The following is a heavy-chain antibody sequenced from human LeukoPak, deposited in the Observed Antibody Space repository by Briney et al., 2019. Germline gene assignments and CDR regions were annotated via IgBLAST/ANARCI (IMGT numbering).Heavy chain of an antibody. CDR3: ATDCGSSCFDY. V-gene: IGHV3-48*03. Sequence: PGGSLRLSCAASGFTFSSYEMNWVRQAPGKGLEWVSYISSSGTTIYYADSVKGRFTISRDNAKNSLYLQMSSLSAEDTAVYYCATDCGSSCFDYWGQGTLVTVSS. CDR2: ISSSGTTI. J-gene: IGHJ4*02. CDR1: GFTFSSYE. D-gene: IGHD6-13*01.